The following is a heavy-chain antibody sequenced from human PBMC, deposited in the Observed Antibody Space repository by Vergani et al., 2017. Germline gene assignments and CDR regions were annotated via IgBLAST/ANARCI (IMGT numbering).Heavy chain of an antibody. CDR2: IIPILGIA. J-gene: IGHJ5*02. CDR3: ARHHYYGSVSPGWFDP. Sequence: QVQLVQSGAEVKKPGSSVKVSCKASGGTFSSYTISWVRQAPGQGLEWMGRIIPILGIANYAQKFQGRVTITADKSTSTAYMELSSLRSEDTAVYYCARHHYYGSVSPGWFDPWGQGTLVTVSS. D-gene: IGHD3-10*01. V-gene: IGHV1-69*02. CDR1: GGTFSSYT.